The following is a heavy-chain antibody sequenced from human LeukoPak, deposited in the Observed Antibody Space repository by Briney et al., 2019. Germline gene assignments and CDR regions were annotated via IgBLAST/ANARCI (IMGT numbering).Heavy chain of an antibody. CDR3: ARAQGNPGYCSSTSCYYWFDP. CDR2: MNPNSGNT. CDR1: GYTFTSYD. Sequence: ASVKVSCKASGYTFTSYDINWVRQATGQGLEWMGWMNPNSGNTGYAQKFQGRVTMTRNTSISTAYMELSSLRSEDTAVYYCARAQGNPGYCSSTSCYYWFDPWGQGTLVTVSS. J-gene: IGHJ5*02. V-gene: IGHV1-8*01. D-gene: IGHD2-2*01.